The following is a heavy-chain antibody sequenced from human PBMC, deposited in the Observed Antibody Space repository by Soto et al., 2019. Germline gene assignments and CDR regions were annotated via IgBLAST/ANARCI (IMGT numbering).Heavy chain of an antibody. V-gene: IGHV4-59*08. Sequence: SETLSLTCTVSGGSISSYYWSWIRQPPGKGLEWIGYIYYSGSTNYNPSLKSRVTISVDTSKNQFSLKLSSVTAADTAVYYCARGYTAMPGYYYYYYMDVWGKGTTVTVSS. CDR1: GGSISSYY. J-gene: IGHJ6*03. CDR3: ARGYTAMPGYYYYYYMDV. D-gene: IGHD5-18*01. CDR2: IYYSGST.